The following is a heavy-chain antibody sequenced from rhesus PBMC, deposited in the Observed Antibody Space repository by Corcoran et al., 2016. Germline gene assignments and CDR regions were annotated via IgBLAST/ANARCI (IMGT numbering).Heavy chain of an antibody. J-gene: IGHJ4*01. CDR1: GGPISGYY. CDR3: ARRLATVTLSYFDY. D-gene: IGHD5-36*02. V-gene: IGHV4-81*01. Sequence: QVKLQQWGAGLVKPSETLSLTCAVSGGPISGYYWRGIRQPPGKGLEWIGNIDGNSASTNYNPSLKNRVTISKDTSKNQFSLKLSSVTAADTAVYYCARRLATVTLSYFDYWGQGVLVTVSS. CDR2: IDGNSAST.